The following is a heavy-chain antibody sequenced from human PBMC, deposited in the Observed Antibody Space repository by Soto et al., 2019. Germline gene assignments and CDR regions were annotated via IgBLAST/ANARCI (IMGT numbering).Heavy chain of an antibody. V-gene: IGHV1-69*02. CDR2: IIPILGIA. CDR3: ARGPYSSGWYAFGDGYYFHY. Sequence: QVQLVQSGAEVKKPGSSVKVSCKASGGTFSSYTISWVRQAPGQGLEWMGRIIPILGIANYAQKFQGRVTITADKSTSTAYMELSSLRSEDTAVYYCARGPYSSGWYAFGDGYYFHYCGQGTLVTVSS. J-gene: IGHJ4*02. CDR1: GGTFSSYT. D-gene: IGHD6-19*01.